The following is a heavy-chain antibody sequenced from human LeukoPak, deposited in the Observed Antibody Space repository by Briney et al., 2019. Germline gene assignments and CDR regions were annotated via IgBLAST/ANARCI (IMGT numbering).Heavy chain of an antibody. V-gene: IGHV3-9*01. CDR1: GFTFDDYA. CDR3: AKDRGLLRGAFDI. D-gene: IGHD2-15*01. J-gene: IGHJ3*02. CDR2: ISWKSGSI. Sequence: PGGSLRLSCAASGFTFDDYAMHWGRQAPGEGLGWGSGISWKSGSIGYVESVKGRVTISRDNAKNSLYLQMNSLRAEDTALYYCAKDRGLLRGAFDIWGQGTMVTVSS.